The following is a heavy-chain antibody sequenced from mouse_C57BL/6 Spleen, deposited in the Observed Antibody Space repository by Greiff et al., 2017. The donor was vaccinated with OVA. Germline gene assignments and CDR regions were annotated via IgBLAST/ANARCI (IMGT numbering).Heavy chain of an antibody. Sequence: EVQRVESGGGLVKPGGSLKLSCAASGFTFSSYAMSWVRQTPEKRLEWVATISDGGSYTYYPDNVKGRFTISRDNAKNNLYLQMSHLKSEDTAMYYCARDALGRYAMDYGGQGTSVTVSS. CDR3: ARDALGRYAMDY. CDR1: GFTFSSYA. CDR2: ISDGGSYT. D-gene: IGHD4-1*01. V-gene: IGHV5-4*01. J-gene: IGHJ4*01.